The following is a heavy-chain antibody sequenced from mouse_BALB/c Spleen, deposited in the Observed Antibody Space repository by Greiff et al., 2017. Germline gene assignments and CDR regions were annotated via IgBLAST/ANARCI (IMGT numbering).Heavy chain of an antibody. J-gene: IGHJ1*01. CDR2: IRLKSNNYAT. CDR3: TRNYGSHWYFDV. Sequence: EVKLEESGGGLVQPGGSMKLSCVASGFTFSNYWMNWVRQSPEKGLEWVAEIRLKSNNYATHYAESVKGRFTISRDDSKSSVYLQMNNLRAEDTGIYYCTRNYGSHWYFDVWGAGTTVTVSS. CDR1: GFTFSNYW. V-gene: IGHV6-6*02. D-gene: IGHD1-1*01.